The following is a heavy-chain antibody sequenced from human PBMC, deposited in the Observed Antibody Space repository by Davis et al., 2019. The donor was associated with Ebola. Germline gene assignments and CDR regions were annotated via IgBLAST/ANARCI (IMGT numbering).Heavy chain of an antibody. Sequence: ASVKVSCKASGYTFTSYYMHWVRQAPGQGLEWMGIINPSGCSTSYAQKFQGRVTMTRDTSTSTVYMELSSLRSEDTAVYYCARAQYYDILTAGDNWFDPWGQGTLVTVSS. V-gene: IGHV1-46*01. CDR2: INPSGCST. J-gene: IGHJ5*02. CDR1: GYTFTSYY. CDR3: ARAQYYDILTAGDNWFDP. D-gene: IGHD3-9*01.